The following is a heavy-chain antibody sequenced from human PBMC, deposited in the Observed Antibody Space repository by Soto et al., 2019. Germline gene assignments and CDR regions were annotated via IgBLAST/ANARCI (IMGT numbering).Heavy chain of an antibody. Sequence: EVQLVESGGDLVQPGRSLRLSCAASGFTFDDYAMHWVRQAPGKGLEWVSGISWNSGNKGYADSVKGRFTISRDNDKNFLYLEMNSLRAEDTALYYCAKEAGLVRFFDWLSNGLDVWGQGTAVTVS. CDR1: GFTFDDYA. CDR2: ISWNSGNK. CDR3: AKEAGLVRFFDWLSNGLDV. V-gene: IGHV3-9*01. J-gene: IGHJ6*02. D-gene: IGHD3-9*01.